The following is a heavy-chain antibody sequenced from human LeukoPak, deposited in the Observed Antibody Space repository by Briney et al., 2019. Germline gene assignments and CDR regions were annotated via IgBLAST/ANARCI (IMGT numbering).Heavy chain of an antibody. CDR1: GFTFSNYG. Sequence: QPGRSLRLSCAASGFTFSNYGMHWVRQAPGKGLEWVAIIWYDGSNKYYADSVKGRFTISRDNSKNTLYLQMNSLRAEDTAVYYCARWAESGGYYYIDYWGHGTLVTVSS. CDR3: ARWAESGGYYYIDY. V-gene: IGHV3-33*01. CDR2: IWYDGSNK. J-gene: IGHJ4*01. D-gene: IGHD3-22*01.